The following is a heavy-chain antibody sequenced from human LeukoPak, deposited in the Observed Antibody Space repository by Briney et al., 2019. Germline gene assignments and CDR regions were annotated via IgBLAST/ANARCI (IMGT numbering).Heavy chain of an antibody. J-gene: IGHJ4*02. Sequence: PSETLSLTCTVSGGSISSYYWSWIRQPAWKGLEWIGLIYTSGSTNYNPSLKSRVTMSVDTSKNQFSLKLSSVTAADTAVYYCAREVPAATGGYFDYWGQGTLVTVSS. CDR1: GGSISSYY. CDR3: AREVPAATGGYFDY. CDR2: IYTSGST. D-gene: IGHD2-2*01. V-gene: IGHV4-4*07.